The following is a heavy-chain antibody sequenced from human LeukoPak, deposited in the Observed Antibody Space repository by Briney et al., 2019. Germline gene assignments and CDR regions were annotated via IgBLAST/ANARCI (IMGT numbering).Heavy chain of an antibody. V-gene: IGHV3-9*01. D-gene: IGHD6-19*01. CDR2: ISWNSGSI. J-gene: IGHJ3*02. Sequence: GGSLRLSCAASGFTFDDYAMHWVRQAPGKGLEWVSGISWNSGSIGYADSVKGRFTISRDNAKNSLYLQMNSLRAEDTALYYCAKAYSSGWYLGYAFDIWGQGTMVTVSS. CDR3: AKAYSSGWYLGYAFDI. CDR1: GFTFDDYA.